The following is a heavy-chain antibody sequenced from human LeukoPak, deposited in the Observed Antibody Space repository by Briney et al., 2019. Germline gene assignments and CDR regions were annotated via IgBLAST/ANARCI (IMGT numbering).Heavy chain of an antibody. Sequence: GASVKVSCKASGGTFSSYAISWVRQAPGQGLEWMGGIIPIFGTANYAQKFQGRVTTTADKSTSTAYMELSSLRSEDTAVYYCARDLNVDYYDSSGYGSDAFDIWGQGTMVTVSS. CDR1: GGTFSSYA. J-gene: IGHJ3*02. V-gene: IGHV1-69*06. CDR2: IIPIFGTA. D-gene: IGHD3-22*01. CDR3: ARDLNVDYYDSSGYGSDAFDI.